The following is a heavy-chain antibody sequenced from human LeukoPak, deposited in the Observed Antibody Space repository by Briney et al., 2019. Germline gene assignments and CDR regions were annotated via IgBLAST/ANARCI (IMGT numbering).Heavy chain of an antibody. Sequence: ASVKVSCKASGYTFTSYSISWVRQAPGQGLEWMGWISAYNGNTNYTQKIQGRVTITTDTSTSTAYMELRSLRSDETAVYYCARGARRITIFGVPIGDWFDPWGQGTLVTVSS. D-gene: IGHD3-3*01. V-gene: IGHV1-18*01. CDR2: ISAYNGNT. J-gene: IGHJ5*02. CDR3: ARGARRITIFGVPIGDWFDP. CDR1: GYTFTSYS.